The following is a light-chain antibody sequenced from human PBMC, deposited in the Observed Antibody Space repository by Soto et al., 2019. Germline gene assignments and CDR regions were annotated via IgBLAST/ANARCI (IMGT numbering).Light chain of an antibody. CDR2: DAS. Sequence: EIVVTQSPDTLSLAPGERATLSCRASQSISNYLIWYQQKPRQAPRLLIYDASNRATGSPARFSSSGSGTEFTLTISTLPSEDFAANYCQQYNHWPPITFGQGTRLEIK. CDR1: QSISNY. CDR3: QQYNHWPPIT. J-gene: IGKJ5*01. V-gene: IGKV3D-15*01.